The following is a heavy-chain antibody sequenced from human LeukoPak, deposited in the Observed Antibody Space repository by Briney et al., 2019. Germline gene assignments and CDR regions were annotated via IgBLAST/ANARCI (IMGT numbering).Heavy chain of an antibody. J-gene: IGHJ4*02. Sequence: GGSLRLSCAASGFTFSSYSMNWVRQAPGKGLGWVSYISSSSSTIYYADSVKGRFTISRDNAKNSLYLQMNSLRAEDTAVYYCASTGDYGGVYFDYWGQGTLVTVSS. CDR3: ASTGDYGGVYFDY. CDR2: ISSSSSTI. D-gene: IGHD4-17*01. CDR1: GFTFSSYS. V-gene: IGHV3-48*01.